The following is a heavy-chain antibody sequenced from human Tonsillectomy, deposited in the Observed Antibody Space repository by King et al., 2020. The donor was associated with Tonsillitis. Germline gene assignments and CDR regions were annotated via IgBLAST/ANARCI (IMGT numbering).Heavy chain of an antibody. J-gene: IGHJ4*02. D-gene: IGHD3-22*01. CDR2: IYSSGST. Sequence: QLQESGPGLVKPSETLSLTCTVSGGSISSYYWSWIRQPAGKGLEWIGRIYSSGSTNYNPSLKSRVTMSVDTSKNQFSLKLTSVTAADTAVYYCARDYFDTSGYFSYSFDNWGQGTLVTVSS. CDR3: ARDYFDTSGYFSYSFDN. CDR1: GGSISSYY. V-gene: IGHV4-4*07.